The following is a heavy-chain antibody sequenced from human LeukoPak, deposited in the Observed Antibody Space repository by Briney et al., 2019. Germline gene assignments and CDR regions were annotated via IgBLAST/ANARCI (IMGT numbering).Heavy chain of an antibody. D-gene: IGHD3-10*02. CDR1: GHTFTSYD. Sequence: GASVKVSCKASGHTFTSYDINWVRQATGQGLEWMGWMNPNSGNTGYAQKFQGRVTMTRNTSISTAYMELSSLRSEDTAVYYCARKYNVRGWYYYYYMDVWGKGTTVTVSS. J-gene: IGHJ6*03. CDR2: MNPNSGNT. CDR3: ARKYNVRGWYYYYYMDV. V-gene: IGHV1-8*01.